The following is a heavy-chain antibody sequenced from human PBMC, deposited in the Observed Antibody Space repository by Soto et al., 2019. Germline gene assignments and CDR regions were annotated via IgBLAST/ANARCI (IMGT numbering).Heavy chain of an antibody. Sequence: PGGSLRLSCEASGFTFSGSAMHWVRQASGKGLEWVGRIRSKANSYATAYAASVKGRFTISRDDSKNTAYLQMNSLKTEDTAVYYCTRGDWWELPTMDYWGQGTLVTASS. CDR3: TRGDWWELPTMDY. D-gene: IGHD1-26*01. V-gene: IGHV3-73*01. J-gene: IGHJ4*02. CDR1: GFTFSGSA. CDR2: IRSKANSYAT.